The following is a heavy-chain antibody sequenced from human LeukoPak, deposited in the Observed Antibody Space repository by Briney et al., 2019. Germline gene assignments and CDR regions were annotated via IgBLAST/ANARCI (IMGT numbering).Heavy chain of an antibody. V-gene: IGHV3-30-3*01. D-gene: IGHD6-19*01. CDR1: GFTFSSYA. CDR2: ISYDGSNK. J-gene: IGHJ4*02. Sequence: VHLGGSLRLSCAASGFTFSSYAMHWVRQAPGKGLEWVAVISYDGSNKYYADSVKGRFTISRDNSKNTLYLQMNSLRAEDTAVYYCARGREKVVVAGTSFDYWGQGTLVTFSS. CDR3: ARGREKVVVAGTSFDY.